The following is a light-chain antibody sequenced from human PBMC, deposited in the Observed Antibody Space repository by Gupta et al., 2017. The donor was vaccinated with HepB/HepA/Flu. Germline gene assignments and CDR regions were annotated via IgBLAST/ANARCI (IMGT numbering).Light chain of an antibody. Sequence: DIQMTQSPSSLSASVGDRVTITCRARQVISNYLAWYQQKPGKSPDLLIYGASTLHSGVPSRFSGSGSGTDFTLTITSLQPEDAATYYCQKDDRFPLTFGGGTKVEI. V-gene: IGKV1-27*01. CDR1: QVISNY. CDR3: QKDDRFPLT. CDR2: GAS. J-gene: IGKJ4*01.